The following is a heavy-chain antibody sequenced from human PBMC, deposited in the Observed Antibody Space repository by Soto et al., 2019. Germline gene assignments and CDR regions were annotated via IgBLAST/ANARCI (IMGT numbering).Heavy chain of an antibody. CDR1: GASIKSYY. CDR2: VFASGTT. J-gene: IGHJ5*02. CDR3: ATYSDTYLNWLDT. D-gene: IGHD5-18*01. V-gene: IGHV4-4*07. Sequence: SETLSLTCTVSGASIKSYYWAWIRQPAGKGLEWIGRVFASGTTNYNPSLRNRITMSVDTSRNQFSLEMRSMTAADTAMYYCATYSDTYLNWLDTWAQGILVTVSS.